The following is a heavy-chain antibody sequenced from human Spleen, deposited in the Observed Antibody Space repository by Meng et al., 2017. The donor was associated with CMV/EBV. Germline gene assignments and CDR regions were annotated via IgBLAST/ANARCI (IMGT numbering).Heavy chain of an antibody. V-gene: IGHV1-46*02. D-gene: IGHD5-12*01. CDR1: GYTFNSYY. Sequence: CKASGYTFNSYYRDWVRQAHGQGLEWMGISNPSGGSTSYAQKCQGRVTMTRDTSTSTVDMELSSLRSEDTAVYYCARRSGYSGEHFDYWGQGTLVTVSS. CDR2: SNPSGGST. J-gene: IGHJ4*02. CDR3: ARRSGYSGEHFDY.